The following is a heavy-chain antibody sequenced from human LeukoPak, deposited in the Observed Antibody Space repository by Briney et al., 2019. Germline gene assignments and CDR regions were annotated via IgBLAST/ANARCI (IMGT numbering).Heavy chain of an antibody. D-gene: IGHD3-16*01. CDR1: GGSISSGSYY. Sequence: PSETLSLTCTVSGGSISSGSYYWSWIRQPAGKGLEWIGNIYYTGNTYYNASLQSRVTIDTSKNQFSLKLSSVTAADTAVYYCARAARYVWGGYYFDYWGQGTLVTVSS. V-gene: IGHV4-61*10. CDR3: ARAARYVWGGYYFDY. CDR2: IYYTGNT. J-gene: IGHJ4*02.